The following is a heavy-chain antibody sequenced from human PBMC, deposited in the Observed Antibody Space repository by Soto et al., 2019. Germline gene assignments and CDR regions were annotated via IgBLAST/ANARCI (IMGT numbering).Heavy chain of an antibody. D-gene: IGHD2-15*01. CDR1: VGTPSGYA. V-gene: IGHV1-69*06. J-gene: IGHJ5*02. Sequence: SVKVSCKSSVGTPSGYAISLVRQAPGQGLEWMGGIIPIFGTANYAQKFQGRVTITADKSTSTAYMELSSLRSEDTAVYYCARGLLRPNWFDPWGQGTLVTVSS. CDR2: IIPIFGTA. CDR3: ARGLLRPNWFDP.